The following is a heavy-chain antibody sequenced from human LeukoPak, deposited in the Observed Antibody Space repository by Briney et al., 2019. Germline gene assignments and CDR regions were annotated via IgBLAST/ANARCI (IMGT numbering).Heavy chain of an antibody. J-gene: IGHJ1*01. V-gene: IGHV3-74*01. CDR3: AKSYCSGGSCYQG. CDR2: INSDGTST. D-gene: IGHD2-15*01. CDR1: GFTFSSYW. Sequence: PGGSLRLSCAASGFTFSSYWMHWVRQPPGKGLVWVSRINSDGTSTNYADSVKGRFTISRDNAKNTLYLQMNSLRAEDTAVYYCAKSYCSGGSCYQGWGQGTRVTVSS.